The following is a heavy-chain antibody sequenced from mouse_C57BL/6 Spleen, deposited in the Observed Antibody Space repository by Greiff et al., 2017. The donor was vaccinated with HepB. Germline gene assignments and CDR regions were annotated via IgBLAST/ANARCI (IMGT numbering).Heavy chain of an antibody. Sequence: QVQLQQSGAELVRPGASVKLSCKASGYTFTSYGIRWVKQRPGQGLEWIGGIYPRSGNTYYNEKFKGKATLTADKSSSTAYMELRSLTSVDSAVYLCARGYGSGLYAFDYWGQGTSVTVSS. CDR3: ARGYGSGLYAFDY. CDR2: IYPRSGNT. J-gene: IGHJ2*02. V-gene: IGHV1-81*01. D-gene: IGHD1-1*01. CDR1: GYTFTSYG.